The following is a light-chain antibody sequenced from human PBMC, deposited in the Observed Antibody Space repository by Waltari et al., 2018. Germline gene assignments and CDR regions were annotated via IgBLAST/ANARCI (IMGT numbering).Light chain of an antibody. CDR3: QQVYDTAIT. V-gene: IGKV4-1*01. CDR1: QNILYRSNNKNY. CDR2: WAS. J-gene: IGKJ4*01. Sequence: DIVMTQSPDSLAVSLGERATIKVKSSQNILYRSNNKNYLAWYQQKPGQPPKLLFHWASTRESGVPDRFSGSGSGTEFTLTIRSVQAEDVAIYYCQQVYDTAITFGGGTKVEIK.